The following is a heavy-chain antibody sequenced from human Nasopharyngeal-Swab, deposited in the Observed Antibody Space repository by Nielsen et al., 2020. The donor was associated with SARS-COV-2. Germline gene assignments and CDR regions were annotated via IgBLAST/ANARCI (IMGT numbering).Heavy chain of an antibody. CDR3: AKAPGAAAGTVFDS. V-gene: IGHV3-23*01. CDR2: ISGSDGST. CDR1: GFTFNYYA. D-gene: IGHD6-13*01. J-gene: IGHJ4*02. Sequence: GESLKISCAASGFTFNYYAMTWVRQTPGKGLEWVSAISGSDGSTHYADSVKGRFTISRGNSKDTVYLQVNNLRADDTAIYYCAKAPGAAAGTVFDSWGQGTLVTVSS.